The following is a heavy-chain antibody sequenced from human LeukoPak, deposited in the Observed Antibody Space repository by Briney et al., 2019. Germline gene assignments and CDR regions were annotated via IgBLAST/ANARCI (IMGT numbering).Heavy chain of an antibody. CDR1: GYTFTNYV. CDR3: AREADVYGTRGGGYFYY. D-gene: IGHD3-16*01. J-gene: IGHJ4*02. V-gene: IGHV1-3*03. CDR2: IYPGDGNT. Sequence: ASVKVSCKASGYTFTNYVIQWVRQAPGQRLEWMGRIYPGDGNTRYSQEVQGRVTITRDTSATTAYMELSSLRSEDMAVYYRAREADVYGTRGGGYFYYWGQGTLVTVSS.